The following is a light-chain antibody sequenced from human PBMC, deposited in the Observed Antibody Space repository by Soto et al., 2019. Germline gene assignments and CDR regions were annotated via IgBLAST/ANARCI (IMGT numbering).Light chain of an antibody. CDR1: QSVNRY. Sequence: DIQMTQSPSSLSASVGDRVTITCRASQSVNRYLNWYQQKPGKAPKLLISSASSLQGGVPSRFSGSGSGTEFTLTIDGLQPDDLATYFCQRSDTTPWAFGQGTKVEI. CDR3: QRSDTTPWA. CDR2: SAS. J-gene: IGKJ1*01. V-gene: IGKV1-39*01.